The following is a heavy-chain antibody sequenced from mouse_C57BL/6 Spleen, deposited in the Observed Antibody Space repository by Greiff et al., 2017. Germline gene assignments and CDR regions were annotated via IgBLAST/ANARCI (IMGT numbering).Heavy chain of an antibody. CDR3: AIIYYGNYAFDY. V-gene: IGHV1-64*01. CDR2: IHPNSGST. Sequence: QVHVKQPGAELVKPGASVKLSCKASGYTFTSYWMHWVKQRPGQGLEWIGMIHPNSGSTNYNEKFKSKATLTVDKSSSTAYMQLSSLTSEDSAVYYCAIIYYGNYAFDYWGQGTTLTVSS. CDR1: GYTFTSYW. D-gene: IGHD2-1*01. J-gene: IGHJ2*01.